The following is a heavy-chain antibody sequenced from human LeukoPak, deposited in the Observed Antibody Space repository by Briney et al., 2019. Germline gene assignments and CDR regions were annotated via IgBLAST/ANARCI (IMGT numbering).Heavy chain of an antibody. Sequence: GASVKVSCKASGYTFTGYYMHWVRQAPGQGLEWMGWINPNSGGTNYAQKFQGRVTMTRDTSISAAYMELSRLRSDDTAVYYCARDLPRYCSSTSCPNWFDPWGQGTLVTVSS. CDR3: ARDLPRYCSSTSCPNWFDP. V-gene: IGHV1-2*02. CDR1: GYTFTGYY. J-gene: IGHJ5*02. CDR2: INPNSGGT. D-gene: IGHD2-2*01.